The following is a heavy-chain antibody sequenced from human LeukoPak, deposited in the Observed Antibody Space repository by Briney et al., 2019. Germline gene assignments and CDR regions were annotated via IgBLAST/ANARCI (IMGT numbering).Heavy chain of an antibody. CDR1: GYTFTCYY. Sequence: ASVKVSCKSAGYTFTCYYMHWVRHAPGQGLEWMGWINPNSGGTNYAQKFQGRVTMTRDTSISTAYMELSRLRSDDTAVYYCAYSPTVTTGFDYWGQGTLVTVSS. V-gene: IGHV1-2*02. CDR2: INPNSGGT. CDR3: AYSPTVTTGFDY. J-gene: IGHJ4*02. D-gene: IGHD4-17*01.